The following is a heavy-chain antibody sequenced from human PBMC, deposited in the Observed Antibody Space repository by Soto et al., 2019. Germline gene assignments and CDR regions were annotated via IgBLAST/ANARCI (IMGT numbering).Heavy chain of an antibody. CDR3: ARTLFGWGMWFDP. CDR1: GGSISSYY. V-gene: IGHV4-59*01. J-gene: IGHJ5*02. CDR2: IYYSGST. Sequence: QVQLQESGPGLVKPSETLSLTCTVSGGSISSYYWSWIRQPPGKGLEWIGYIYYSGSTNYNPSLKSRVTISVATSKNQFPLKLSSVTAADTAVYYCARTLFGWGMWFDPWGQGTPVTVSS. D-gene: IGHD3-10*02.